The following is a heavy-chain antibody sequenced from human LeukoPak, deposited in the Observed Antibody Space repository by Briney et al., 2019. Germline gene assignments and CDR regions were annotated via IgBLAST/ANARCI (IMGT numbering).Heavy chain of an antibody. CDR1: GFTFSSYA. CDR3: AKDGRRGNTYYYYYGMDV. J-gene: IGHJ6*02. D-gene: IGHD2/OR15-2a*01. V-gene: IGHV3-23*01. CDR2: ISGSGGST. Sequence: GGSLRLSCAASGFTFSSYAMSWVRQAPGKGLEWVSAISGSGGSTYYADSVKGRFTISRDNSRNTLYLQMNSLRAEDTAVYYCAKDGRRGNTYYYYYGMDVWGQGTTVTVSS.